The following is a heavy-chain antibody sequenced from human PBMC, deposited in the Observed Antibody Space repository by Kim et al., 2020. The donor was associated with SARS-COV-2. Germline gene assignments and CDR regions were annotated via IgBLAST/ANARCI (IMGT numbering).Heavy chain of an antibody. CDR2: IYYSGST. CDR1: GGSISSSSYY. D-gene: IGHD6-19*01. Sequence: SETLSLTCTVSGGSISSSSYYWGWIRQPPGKGLEWIGSIYYSGSTYYNPSLKSRVTISVDTSKNQFSLKLSSVTAADTAVYYCARRGRSSGWTFYYYYYGMDVWGQGTTVTVSS. CDR3: ARRGRSSGWTFYYYYYGMDV. V-gene: IGHV4-39*01. J-gene: IGHJ6*02.